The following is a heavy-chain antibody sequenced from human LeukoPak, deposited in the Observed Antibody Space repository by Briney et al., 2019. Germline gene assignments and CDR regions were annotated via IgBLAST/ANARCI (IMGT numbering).Heavy chain of an antibody. CDR3: ARGERLLWFGEFESRQYFQH. D-gene: IGHD3-10*01. V-gene: IGHV1-69*06. Sequence: ASVTVSCKASGGTFSSYAISWVRQAPGQGLEWMGGIIPIFGTANYAQKFQGRVTITADKSTSTAYMELSSLGSEDTAVYYCARGERLLWFGEFESRQYFQHWGQGTLVTVSS. CDR2: IIPIFGTA. CDR1: GGTFSSYA. J-gene: IGHJ1*01.